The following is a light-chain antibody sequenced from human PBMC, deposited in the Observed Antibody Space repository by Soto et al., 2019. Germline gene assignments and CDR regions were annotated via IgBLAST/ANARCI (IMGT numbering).Light chain of an antibody. CDR2: KVS. CDR1: SSDVGGHNY. V-gene: IGLV2-14*01. J-gene: IGLJ1*01. CDR3: SSYTRSRTYV. Sequence: QSVLALPASVSGSPGQSITISCTGTSSDVGGHNYVSWYQQHPGKAPKLMIYKVSNRPSGVSNRFSGSKSGNTASLTISGLQAEDEADYYCSSYTRSRTYVFGTGTKVTVL.